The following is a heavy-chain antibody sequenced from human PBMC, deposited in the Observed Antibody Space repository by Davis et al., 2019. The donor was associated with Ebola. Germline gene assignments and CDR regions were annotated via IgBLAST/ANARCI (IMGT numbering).Heavy chain of an antibody. CDR3: ARSKYSNYYYGMDV. V-gene: IGHV1-69*13. CDR1: GGTFSSYA. D-gene: IGHD6-6*01. Sequence: AASVKVSCKASGGTFSSYAISWVRQAPGQGLEWMGGIIHIFGTANYAQKFQGKVTITADESTSTAYMELRSLRSDDTAVYYCARSKYSNYYYGMDVWGKGTTVTVSS. CDR2: IIHIFGTA. J-gene: IGHJ6*04.